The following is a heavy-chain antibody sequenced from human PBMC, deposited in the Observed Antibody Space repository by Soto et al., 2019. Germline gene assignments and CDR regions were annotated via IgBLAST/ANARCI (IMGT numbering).Heavy chain of an antibody. CDR1: GFTFSSYA. CDR2: ISGSSGST. D-gene: IGHD3-16*01. CDR3: AKVKRCLKLRRGYCDY. Sequence: GGSLRLSCAASGFTFSSYAMSWVRQAPGKGLERVSAISGSSGSTYYADAVKGQFTISSDNSKNTLYLQMNILRAEDTVVYYCAKVKRCLKLRRGYCDYWGQGTLVTVSS. J-gene: IGHJ4*02. V-gene: IGHV3-23*01.